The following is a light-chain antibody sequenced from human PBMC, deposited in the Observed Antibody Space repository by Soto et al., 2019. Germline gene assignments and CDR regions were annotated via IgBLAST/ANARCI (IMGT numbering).Light chain of an antibody. CDR2: GAS. Sequence: EIVLTQSPATLSLSPGERATLTCRASQSVSNFLAWYQHKPGQSPRLLIYGASSRATGIPDRFSGRGSGTDFTLTISRLEPEDFAVYFCQQYGTSPRTFGQGTKVDSK. CDR3: QQYGTSPRT. CDR1: QSVSNF. V-gene: IGKV3-20*01. J-gene: IGKJ1*01.